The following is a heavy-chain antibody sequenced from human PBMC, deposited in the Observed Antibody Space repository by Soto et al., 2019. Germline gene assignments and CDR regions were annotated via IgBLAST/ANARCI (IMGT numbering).Heavy chain of an antibody. CDR1: GFTFGSFT. CDR3: ARDGLTFGGD. D-gene: IGHD3-16*01. J-gene: IGHJ4*02. Sequence: EVHLVEAGGGLVKPGESLTLSCAASGFTFGSFTLNWVRQAPGKGLEWVSSISSSSAYIYYAESVKGRFTISRDNARSTLYLQMNSLRLDDTAVYFCARDGLTFGGDWGQGTLVAFSS. CDR2: ISSSSAYI. V-gene: IGHV3-21*06.